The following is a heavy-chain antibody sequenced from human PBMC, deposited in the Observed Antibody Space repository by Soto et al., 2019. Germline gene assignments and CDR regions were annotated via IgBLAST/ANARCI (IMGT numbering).Heavy chain of an antibody. CDR3: ATQEVGGSYVYTFDP. CDR1: GGSITSSSYY. Sequence: SETLSLTCTVSGGSITSSSYYWGWIRQPPGKGLEWIGSIYYSGSTYYNPSLKSRVTISVDTSKNQFSLKLSSVTAADTAVYYCATQEVGGSYVYTFDPWGQGTPVTVSS. J-gene: IGHJ5*02. V-gene: IGHV4-39*01. CDR2: IYYSGST. D-gene: IGHD1-26*01.